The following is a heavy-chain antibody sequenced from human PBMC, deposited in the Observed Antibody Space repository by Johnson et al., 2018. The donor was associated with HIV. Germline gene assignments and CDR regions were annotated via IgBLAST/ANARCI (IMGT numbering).Heavy chain of an antibody. V-gene: IGHV3-66*01. Sequence: VQLVESGGGLVKPGGSLRLSCAASGFTVSSNYMSWVRQAPGKGLEWVSVIYSGGSTYYTDSVKGRFTISRDNSKNTLYLQMNSLRAEDTAVYFCAKSSIAVQDAFDIWGQGTMVTVSS. J-gene: IGHJ3*02. CDR3: AKSSIAVQDAFDI. CDR1: GFTVSSNY. CDR2: IYSGGST. D-gene: IGHD6-19*01.